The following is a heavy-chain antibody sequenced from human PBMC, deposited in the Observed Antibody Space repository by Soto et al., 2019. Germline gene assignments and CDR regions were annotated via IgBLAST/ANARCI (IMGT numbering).Heavy chain of an antibody. D-gene: IGHD6-19*01. CDR2: IRQDGSDK. Sequence: EVQLVESGGGLVQPGGSLRLSCAASGFTFSSYWMSWVRQAPGKGLEWVANIRQDGSDKYYVDSVKGRFTISRDNSKNPLYLQMNSLRAGDTAIYYCASPQQWLGQRGDFDYWGQGTLVTVSS. CDR1: GFTFSSYW. CDR3: ASPQQWLGQRGDFDY. V-gene: IGHV3-7*05. J-gene: IGHJ4*02.